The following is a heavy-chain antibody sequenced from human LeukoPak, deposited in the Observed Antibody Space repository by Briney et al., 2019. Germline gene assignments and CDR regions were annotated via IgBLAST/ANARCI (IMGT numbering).Heavy chain of an antibody. CDR1: GGSISSYY. Sequence: SETLSLTCTVSGGSISSYYWSWIRQPPGKGLEWIGYIYYSGSTNYNPSLKSRVTMSVDTSKNQFSLKLSSVTAADTAVYYCARVAYYDFWSGYYFDYWGQGTLVTVSS. CDR2: IYYSGST. D-gene: IGHD3-3*01. J-gene: IGHJ4*02. V-gene: IGHV4-59*12. CDR3: ARVAYYDFWSGYYFDY.